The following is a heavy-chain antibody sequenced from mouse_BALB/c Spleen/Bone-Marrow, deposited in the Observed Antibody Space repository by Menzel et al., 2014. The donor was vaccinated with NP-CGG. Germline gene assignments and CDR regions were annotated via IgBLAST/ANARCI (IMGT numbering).Heavy chain of an antibody. Sequence: EVQLQESGPELVKPGASVKMSCKASGYTFTSYVMHWVQQKPGQGLEWIGYINPYNDGTKYNEKFKGKATLTSAKSSSTAYMELSSLTSEDSAVYYCARGGYGNVYYAMDYWGQGTSVTVSS. V-gene: IGHV1-14*01. J-gene: IGHJ4*01. CDR2: INPYNDGT. CDR1: GYTFTSYV. D-gene: IGHD2-10*02. CDR3: ARGGYGNVYYAMDY.